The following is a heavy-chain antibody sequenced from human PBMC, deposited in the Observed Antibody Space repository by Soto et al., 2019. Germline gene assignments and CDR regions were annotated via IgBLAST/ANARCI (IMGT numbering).Heavy chain of an antibody. D-gene: IGHD6-13*01. V-gene: IGHV3-23*01. CDR1: GFTFSTYA. J-gene: IGHJ4*02. CDR3: ASSGIAAAGTPDYFDY. CDR2: ISGRSDNI. Sequence: GGSLRLSCAASGFTFSTYAMTWVRQAPGKGLEWVSAISGRSDNIIYADSVKGRFTISRDNSKNTLYLLMNSLRAEDTAVYYCASSGIAAAGTPDYFDYWGQGTLVTVSS.